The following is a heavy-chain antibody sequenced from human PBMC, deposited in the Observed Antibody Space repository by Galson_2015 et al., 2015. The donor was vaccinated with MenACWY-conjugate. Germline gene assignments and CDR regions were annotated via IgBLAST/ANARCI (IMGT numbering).Heavy chain of an antibody. D-gene: IGHD3-10*01. CDR1: AGSISSSTYY. J-gene: IGHJ3*02. CDR2: IYDSGST. Sequence: ETLSLTCTVSAGSISSSTYYWGWIRQSPGKGLEWIGTIYDSGSTYYNPSLKSRVTISVDTSRNQFSLKLSSVTAADTAVYYCAGQGPSGRAFDIWGQGTMVTVSS. CDR3: AGQGPSGRAFDI. V-gene: IGHV4-39*01.